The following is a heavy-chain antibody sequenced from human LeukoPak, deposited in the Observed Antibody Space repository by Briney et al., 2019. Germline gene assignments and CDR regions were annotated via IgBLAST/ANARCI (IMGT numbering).Heavy chain of an antibody. D-gene: IGHD3-9*01. V-gene: IGHV4-30-4*01. CDR1: GGSLSSGDYY. CDR3: ARASDILTGYSPLYYFDY. Sequence: SQTLSLTCTVSGGSLSSGDYYWSWIRQPPGKGLEWIGYIYYSGSTYYNPSLKSRVTISVDTSKNQFSLKLSSVTAADTAVYYCARASDILTGYSPLYYFDYWGQGTLVTVSS. J-gene: IGHJ4*02. CDR2: IYYSGST.